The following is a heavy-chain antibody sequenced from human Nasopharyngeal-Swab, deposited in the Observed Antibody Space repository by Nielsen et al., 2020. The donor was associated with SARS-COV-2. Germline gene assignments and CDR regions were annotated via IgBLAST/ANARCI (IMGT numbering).Heavy chain of an antibody. CDR1: GFTFSSYA. V-gene: IGHV3-30*14. Sequence: GESLKISCAASGFTFSSYAMSWVRQAPGKGLEWVAVVPSDGSKGQYADSVEGRFTISRDNSKNTLYLQMNSLRAEDTAVYYCARHKGHYYYMDVWGKGTTVTVSS. CDR2: VPSDGSKG. CDR3: ARHKGHYYYMDV. J-gene: IGHJ6*03.